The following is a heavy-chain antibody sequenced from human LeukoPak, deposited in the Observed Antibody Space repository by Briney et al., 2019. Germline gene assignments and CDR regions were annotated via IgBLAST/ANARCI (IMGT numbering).Heavy chain of an antibody. Sequence: PGGSLRLSCAASGFTFSSYAMSWVRQAPGKGLEWVSAISGSGGSTYYADSVKGRFTTSRDNSKNTLYLQMNSLRAEDTAVYYCAKDSEEVPYGSGSYQFDYWGQGTLVTVSS. CDR3: AKDSEEVPYGSGSYQFDY. V-gene: IGHV3-23*01. J-gene: IGHJ4*02. CDR1: GFTFSSYA. D-gene: IGHD3-10*01. CDR2: ISGSGGST.